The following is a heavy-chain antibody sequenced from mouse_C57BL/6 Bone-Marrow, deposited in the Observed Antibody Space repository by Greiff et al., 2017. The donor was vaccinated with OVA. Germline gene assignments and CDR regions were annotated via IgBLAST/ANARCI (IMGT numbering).Heavy chain of an antibody. V-gene: IGHV1-19*01. J-gene: IGHJ3*01. CDR2: INPYNGGT. Sequence: EVQLQQSGPVLVKPGASVKMSCKASGYTFTDYYMNWVKQSHGKSLEWIGVINPYNGGTSYNQKFKGKATLTVDKSSSTAYMELNSLTSEDSAVYYCARTDRRCAYWGQGTLVTVSA. CDR1: GYTFTDYY. CDR3: ARTDRRCAY.